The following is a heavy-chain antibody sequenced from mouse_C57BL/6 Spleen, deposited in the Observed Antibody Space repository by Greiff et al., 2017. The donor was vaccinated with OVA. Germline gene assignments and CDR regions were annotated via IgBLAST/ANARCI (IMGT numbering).Heavy chain of an antibody. CDR2: IDPETGGT. CDR1: GYTFTDYE. CDR3: TRYGGITTVDYAMDY. D-gene: IGHD1-1*01. J-gene: IGHJ4*01. V-gene: IGHV1-15*01. Sequence: VQRVESGAELVRPGASVTLSCKASGYTFTDYEMHWVKQTPVHGLEWIGAIDPETGGTAYNQKFKGKAILTADKSSSTAYMELRSLTSEDSAVYYCTRYGGITTVDYAMDYWGQGTSVTVSS.